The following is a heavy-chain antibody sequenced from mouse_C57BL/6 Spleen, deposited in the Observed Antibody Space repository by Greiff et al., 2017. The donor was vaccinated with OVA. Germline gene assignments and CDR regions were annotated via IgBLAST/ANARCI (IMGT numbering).Heavy chain of an antibody. D-gene: IGHD2-4*01. Sequence: VQLQQPGAELVMPGASVKLSCKASGYTFTSYWMHWVKQRPGQGLEWIGEINPSDSYTNYNQKFKVKATLTVDKSSSTAYMQLSSLTSEDSAVYYCARGMMTGAMDYWGQGTSVTVSS. CDR2: INPSDSYT. V-gene: IGHV1-69*01. J-gene: IGHJ4*01. CDR3: ARGMMTGAMDY. CDR1: GYTFTSYW.